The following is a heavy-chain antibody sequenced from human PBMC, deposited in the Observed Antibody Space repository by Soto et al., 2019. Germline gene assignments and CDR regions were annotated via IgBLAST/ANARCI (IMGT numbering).Heavy chain of an antibody. J-gene: IGHJ6*02. CDR3: ARDPPLQFYGMDV. V-gene: IGHV3-66*01. Sequence: EVQLVESGGGLVQPGGSLRLSCAASGFTVSSNYMSWVRQAPGKGLEWVSVIYSGGSTYYADSVKGRFTISRDNSKNTLYLQMNSLRAEDTAVYYCARDPPLQFYGMDVWGQGTTVTVSS. CDR1: GFTVSSNY. CDR2: IYSGGST.